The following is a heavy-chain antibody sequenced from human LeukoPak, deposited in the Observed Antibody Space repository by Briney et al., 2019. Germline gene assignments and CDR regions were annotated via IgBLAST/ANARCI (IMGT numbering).Heavy chain of an antibody. CDR1: GFIFNNYR. J-gene: IGHJ4*02. V-gene: IGHV3-21*01. D-gene: IGHD3-16*01. CDR2: ISSSSNYI. CDR3: ARDGGWYFDY. Sequence: PGGSRRLSCAASGFIFNNYRMNWVRQAPGKGLEWVSSISSSSNYIYYADSVKGRFTISRDNAKNSLYLQMSSLRDEDTAVYYCARDGGWYFDYWGQGTLVTVSS.